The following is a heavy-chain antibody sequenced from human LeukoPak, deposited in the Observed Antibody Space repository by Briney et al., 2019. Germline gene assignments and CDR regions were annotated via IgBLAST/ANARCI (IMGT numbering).Heavy chain of an antibody. V-gene: IGHV1-69*13. CDR2: IIPIFGTA. Sequence: GASVKVSCKASGGTFSSYAISWVRQAPGQGLEWMGGIIPIFGTANYAQKFQGRVTVTADESTSTAYMELSSLRSEDTAVYYCARDRSGSYSGDNYYYYYGVDVWGQGTTVTVSS. D-gene: IGHD1-26*01. CDR1: GGTFSSYA. J-gene: IGHJ6*02. CDR3: ARDRSGSYSGDNYYYYYGVDV.